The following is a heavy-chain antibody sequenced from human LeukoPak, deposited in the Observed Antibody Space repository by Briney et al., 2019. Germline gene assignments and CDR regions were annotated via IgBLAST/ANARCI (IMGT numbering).Heavy chain of an antibody. CDR1: GYTLTELS. CDR2: FDPEDGET. J-gene: IGHJ6*03. Sequence: ASVKVSCKVSGYTLTELSMHWVRRAPGNGREGMGGFDPEDGETINTHKYQGRVTMTEDTSTDTAYMELSSLRSEDTAVYYCATYTIFGVARVPGYYYYYMDVWGKGTTVTVSS. CDR3: ATYTIFGVARVPGYYYYYMDV. D-gene: IGHD3-3*01. V-gene: IGHV1-24*01.